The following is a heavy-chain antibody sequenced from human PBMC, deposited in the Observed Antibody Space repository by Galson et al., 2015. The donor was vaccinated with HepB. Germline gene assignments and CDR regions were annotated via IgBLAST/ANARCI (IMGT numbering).Heavy chain of an antibody. Sequence: SVKVSCKASGGTFSSYAISWVRQAPGQGLEWMGGIIPIFGTANYAQKFQGRVTITADESTSTAYMELSSLRSEDTAVYYCAAGTYYDFWSGYYPHYYYYMDVWGKGTTVTVSS. CDR2: IIPIFGTA. J-gene: IGHJ6*03. V-gene: IGHV1-69*13. CDR1: GGTFSSYA. CDR3: AAGTYYDFWSGYYPHYYYYMDV. D-gene: IGHD3-3*01.